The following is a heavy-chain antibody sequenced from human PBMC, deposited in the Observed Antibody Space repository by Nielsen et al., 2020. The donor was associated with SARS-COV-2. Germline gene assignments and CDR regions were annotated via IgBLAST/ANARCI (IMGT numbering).Heavy chain of an antibody. V-gene: IGHV3-7*01. D-gene: IGHD6-19*01. CDR2: IKQDGSEK. CDR3: AKDRVAGAIDY. J-gene: IGHJ4*02. Sequence: GGSLRLSCAASGFTFSSYWMSWVRQAPGKGLEWVANIKQDGSEKYYVDSVKGRFTISRDNSKNTLYLQMNSLRAEDTAVYYCAKDRVAGAIDYWGQGTLVTVSS. CDR1: GFTFSSYW.